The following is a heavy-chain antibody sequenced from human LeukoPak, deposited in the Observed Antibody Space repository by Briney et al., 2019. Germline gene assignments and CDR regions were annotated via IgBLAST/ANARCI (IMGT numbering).Heavy chain of an antibody. D-gene: IGHD3-10*01. Sequence: SVKVSCKASGGTFSSYAISWVRQAPGQGLEWMGGIIPIFGIANYAQKFQGRVTITADESTSTAYMELRSLRSDDTAVYYCARDGRWFGENSYGMDVWGQGTTVTVSS. V-gene: IGHV1-69*13. CDR1: GGTFSSYA. CDR2: IIPIFGIA. J-gene: IGHJ6*02. CDR3: ARDGRWFGENSYGMDV.